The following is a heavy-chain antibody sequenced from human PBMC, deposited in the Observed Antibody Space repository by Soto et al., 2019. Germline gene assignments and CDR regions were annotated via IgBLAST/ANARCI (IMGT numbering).Heavy chain of an antibody. J-gene: IGHJ4*02. D-gene: IGHD1-26*01. CDR3: ARGGPGGY. V-gene: IGHV3-7*03. CDR2: IKQDGSEQ. Sequence: PGGSLRLSCAASGFTFNNYWMSWVRQAPGKGLEWVANIKQDGSEQYYVDSVKGRFTISRDNAKNSLYLQMNSLRAEDTAVYYCARGGPGGYWGQGTLVTVSS. CDR1: GFTFNNYW.